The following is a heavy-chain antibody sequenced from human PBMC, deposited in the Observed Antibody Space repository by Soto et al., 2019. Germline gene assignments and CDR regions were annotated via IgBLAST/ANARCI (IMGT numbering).Heavy chain of an antibody. CDR2: IYYSGST. Sequence: QVQLQESGPGLVKPSQTLSLTCSVSGGSISSGDYYWSWIRQPPGKGLEWIGYIYYSGSTYYNPSLKSRVTISVDTSKNQFSLKLSSVTAADTAEYYCARVLERYRDYYFDYWGQGTLVTVSS. J-gene: IGHJ4*02. V-gene: IGHV4-30-4*01. CDR3: ARVLERYRDYYFDY. D-gene: IGHD3-3*01. CDR1: GGSISSGDYY.